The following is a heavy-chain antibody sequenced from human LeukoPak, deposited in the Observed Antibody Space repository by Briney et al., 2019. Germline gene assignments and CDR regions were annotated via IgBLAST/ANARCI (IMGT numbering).Heavy chain of an antibody. CDR3: TRFSTASSRPAYY. D-gene: IGHD3-9*01. J-gene: IGHJ4*02. V-gene: IGHV4-59*04. CDR1: GGSISSYY. Sequence: PSETLSLTCTVSGGSISSYYWGWIRQSPGKGLEWIGNIYHSGITHYNPSLQGRITLSVDTSKNQFSLNLSSVTAADTAVYYCTRFSTASSRPAYYWGQGTLVIVSS. CDR2: IYHSGIT.